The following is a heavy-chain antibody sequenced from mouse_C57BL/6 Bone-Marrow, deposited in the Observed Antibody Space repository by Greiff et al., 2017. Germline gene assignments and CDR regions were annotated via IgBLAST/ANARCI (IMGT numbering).Heavy chain of an antibody. D-gene: IGHD1-1*01. CDR3: ARRNYNGPYWYFDV. CDR1: GYTFTSYW. Sequence: QVQLQQPGAELVKPGASVKLSCKASGYTFTSYWMHWVKQRPGQGLEWIGMIHPNSGSTNYNEKFKSKATLTVDKSSSTAYMQLSSLTSEDSAVYYCARRNYNGPYWYFDVWGTGTTVTVSS. J-gene: IGHJ1*03. V-gene: IGHV1-64*01. CDR2: IHPNSGST.